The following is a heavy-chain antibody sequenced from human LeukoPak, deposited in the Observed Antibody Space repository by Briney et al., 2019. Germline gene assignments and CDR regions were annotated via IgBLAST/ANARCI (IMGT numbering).Heavy chain of an antibody. D-gene: IGHD1-26*01. V-gene: IGHV3-48*04. J-gene: IGHJ4*02. Sequence: GGSLRLSCAASGFTFSSYSMNWVRQAPGEGLEWVSYISSSSSTIYYADSVKGRFTISRDNAKNSLYLQMNSLRAEDTAVYYCARVFELLCDYWGQGTLVTVSS. CDR2: ISSSSSTI. CDR3: ARVFELLCDY. CDR1: GFTFSSYS.